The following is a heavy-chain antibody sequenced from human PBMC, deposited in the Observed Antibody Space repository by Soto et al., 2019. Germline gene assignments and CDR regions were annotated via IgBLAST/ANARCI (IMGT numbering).Heavy chain of an antibody. D-gene: IGHD2-8*01. CDR1: GDSVSSNSAA. CDR3: ARDLGYCTNGVCRLLDYFDY. Sequence: SQTLSLTCAISGDSVSSNSAAWNWIRQSPSRGLEWLGRTYYRSKWYNDYAVSVKSRITINPDTSKNQFSLQLNSVTPEDTAVYYCARDLGYCTNGVCRLLDYFDYWGQGTLVTVSS. CDR2: TYYRSKWYN. V-gene: IGHV6-1*01. J-gene: IGHJ4*02.